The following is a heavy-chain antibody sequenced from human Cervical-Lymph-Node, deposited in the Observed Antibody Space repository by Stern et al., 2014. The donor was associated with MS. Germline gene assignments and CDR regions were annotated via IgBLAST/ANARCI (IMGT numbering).Heavy chain of an antibody. D-gene: IGHD2-21*02. CDR3: ARVTYCGVDCYSEDY. CDR2: IYTSGNT. V-gene: IGHV4-4*07. CDR1: GGSISSYY. J-gene: IGHJ4*02. Sequence: QVQLQESGPGLVKPSETLSLTCTVSGGSISSYYWSWIRQPAGGGLEWIGHIYTSGNTNYSPSPKSRVTMSVDPSKNQFSLELSPVTAADTAVYYCARVTYCGVDCYSEDYWGKGTLVTVSS.